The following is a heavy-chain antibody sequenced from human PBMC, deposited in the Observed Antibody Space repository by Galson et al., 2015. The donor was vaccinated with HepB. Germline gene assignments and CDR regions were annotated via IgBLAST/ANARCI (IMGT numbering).Heavy chain of an antibody. J-gene: IGHJ6*03. Sequence: SLRLSCAASGFTVSSNYMSWVRQAPGKGLEWVSVIYSGGSTYYADSVKGRFTISRDNSKNTLYLQMNSLRAEDTAVYYCARDRGPKVYCSGGSCYSDYYYYYMDVWGKGTTVTVSS. CDR1: GFTVSSNY. D-gene: IGHD2-15*01. CDR3: ARDRGPKVYCSGGSCYSDYYYYYMDV. CDR2: IYSGGST. V-gene: IGHV3-53*01.